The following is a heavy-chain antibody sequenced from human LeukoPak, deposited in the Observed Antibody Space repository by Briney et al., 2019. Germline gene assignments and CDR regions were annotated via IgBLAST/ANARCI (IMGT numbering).Heavy chain of an antibody. Sequence: GGSLRLSCAASGFTFSSYWMTWVRQAPGKGLEWVASIKQDGSQKYYVDSVKGRFSISRDNAKNSLYLQMSSLRAEDTAVYYCARAAGSTVTPRFDYWGPGTLVTVSS. CDR1: GFTFSSYW. CDR3: ARAAGSTVTPRFDY. V-gene: IGHV3-7*01. D-gene: IGHD4-17*01. J-gene: IGHJ4*02. CDR2: IKQDGSQK.